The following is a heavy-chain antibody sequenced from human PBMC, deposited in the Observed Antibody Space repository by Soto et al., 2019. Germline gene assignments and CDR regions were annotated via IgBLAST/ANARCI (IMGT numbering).Heavy chain of an antibody. CDR3: ARARYYDSSGYYSAFDY. J-gene: IGHJ4*02. V-gene: IGHV3-33*01. CDR2: IWYDGSYK. D-gene: IGHD3-22*01. Sequence: QAQLVESGGGVVQPGRSLRLTCAASGFTFSTYGMHWVRQAPGKGLEWVSVIWYDGSYKFYADSVKGRFTISRDNSKNPLYLQMNSLRAEDTAVYYCARARYYDSSGYYSAFDYWGQGTLVTVSS. CDR1: GFTFSTYG.